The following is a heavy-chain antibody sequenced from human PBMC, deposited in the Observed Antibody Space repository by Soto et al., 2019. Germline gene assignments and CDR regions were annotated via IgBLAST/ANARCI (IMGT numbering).Heavy chain of an antibody. CDR1: GGSISSYY. CDR2: IYYSGST. J-gene: IGHJ5*02. Sequence: PSETLSLTCTVSGGSISSYYWSWIRQPPGKGLEWIGYIYYSGSTNYNPSLKSRVTISVDTSKNQFSLKLSSVTAADTAVYYCARGVDFWSGYPTPLYNWFDPWGQGTLVTVSS. D-gene: IGHD3-3*01. CDR3: ARGVDFWSGYPTPLYNWFDP. V-gene: IGHV4-59*01.